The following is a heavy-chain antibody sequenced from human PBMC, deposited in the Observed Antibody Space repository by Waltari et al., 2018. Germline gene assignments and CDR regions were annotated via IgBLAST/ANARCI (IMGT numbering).Heavy chain of an antibody. J-gene: IGHJ4*02. D-gene: IGHD3-22*01. V-gene: IGHV4-34*01. Sequence: QVQLQQWGAGLLKPSETLSLTCAVYGGSFSGYYWSWIRQPPGKGLEWIGEINHSGSTNYNPSLKSRVTISVDTSKNQFSLKLSSVTAADTAVYYCARRQYYYDSSGYYHFDYWGQGTLVTVSS. CDR1: GGSFSGYY. CDR3: ARRQYYYDSSGYYHFDY. CDR2: INHSGST.